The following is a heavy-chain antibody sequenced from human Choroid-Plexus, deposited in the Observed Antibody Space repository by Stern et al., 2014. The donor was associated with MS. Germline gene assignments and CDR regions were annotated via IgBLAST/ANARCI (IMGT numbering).Heavy chain of an antibody. CDR1: GFTFGSCA. J-gene: IGHJ5*02. D-gene: IGHD2/OR15-2a*01. CDR3: AKDRQYLTYFFDH. V-gene: IGHV3-30*18. CDR2: VSYDGSNK. Sequence: VQLVESGGGVVQPGRPLRLSCVASGFTFGSCAMHWVRQAPGKGLAWVAGVSYDGSNKYYADSVKGRFTISRDNSQNTLYMQMSSLRPEDTAVYYCAKDRQYLTYFFDHWGQGPLVPVSS.